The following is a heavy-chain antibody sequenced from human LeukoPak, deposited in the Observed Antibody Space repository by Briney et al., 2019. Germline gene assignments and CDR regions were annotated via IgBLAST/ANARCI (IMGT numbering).Heavy chain of an antibody. CDR3: ARDALYCSSTSCPGYYFDY. Sequence: GGSLRLSCAASGFTFSDYYMSWIRQAPGKGLGWVSYISSSGSTIYYANSVKGRFTISRDNAKNSLYLQMNSLRAEDTAVYYCARDALYCSSTSCPGYYFDYWGQGTLVTVSS. CDR2: ISSSGSTI. CDR1: GFTFSDYY. D-gene: IGHD2-2*01. J-gene: IGHJ4*02. V-gene: IGHV3-11*01.